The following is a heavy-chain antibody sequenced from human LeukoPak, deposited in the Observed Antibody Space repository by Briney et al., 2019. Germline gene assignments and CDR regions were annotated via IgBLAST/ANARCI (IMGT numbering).Heavy chain of an antibody. Sequence: SQTLSLTCAISGDSVSSNSAAWNWIRQSPSRGLEWLGRTYYRSKWYNDYAVSVKSRITINPDTSKNQFSLQLNSVTPEDTAVYYCAREDIVLMVYATHDAFDIWGQGTMVTVSS. V-gene: IGHV6-1*01. D-gene: IGHD2-8*01. CDR2: TYYRSKWYN. J-gene: IGHJ3*02. CDR3: AREDIVLMVYATHDAFDI. CDR1: GDSVSSNSAA.